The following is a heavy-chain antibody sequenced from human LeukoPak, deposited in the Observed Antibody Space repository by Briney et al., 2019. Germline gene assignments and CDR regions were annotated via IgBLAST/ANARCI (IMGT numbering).Heavy chain of an antibody. J-gene: IGHJ4*02. Sequence: GGSLRLSCAASGFTFSNYWMHWVRQAPGKGLEWVAALSHDGNNEFYADSVKGRFTISRDNSKNTLYLQMNSLRAGDTAAFYCAKDNYYGSSAVIDYWGQGTLVTVSS. CDR1: GFTFSNYW. V-gene: IGHV3-30*18. CDR3: AKDNYYGSSAVIDY. D-gene: IGHD3-22*01. CDR2: LSHDGNNE.